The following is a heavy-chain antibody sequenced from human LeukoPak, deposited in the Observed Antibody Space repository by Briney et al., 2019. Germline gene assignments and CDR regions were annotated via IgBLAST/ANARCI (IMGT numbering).Heavy chain of an antibody. CDR3: ARSAPLGSHQYYFDY. D-gene: IGHD3-16*01. CDR1: GFTVSSNY. V-gene: IGHV3-53*01. CDR2: IYSGGSR. Sequence: GGSLRLSCAASGFTVSSNYMSWVRQAPGKGLEWVSVIYSGGSRYYADSVKGRFSLSRDNSRNALYLQMNSQRADDTAVYYCARSAPLGSHQYYFDYWGQGTLVTVSS. J-gene: IGHJ4*02.